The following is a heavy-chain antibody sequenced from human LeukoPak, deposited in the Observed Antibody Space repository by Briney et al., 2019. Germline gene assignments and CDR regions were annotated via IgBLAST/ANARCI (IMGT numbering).Heavy chain of an antibody. CDR1: GGTFSSYA. V-gene: IGHV1-69*05. Sequence: SVKVSCKASGGTFSSYAISWVRQAPGQGLEWMGGIIPIFGTANYAQKFQGRVTITTDESTSTAYMELSSLRSEDTAVYYCARCLYYYDSSGYHIPQGGGYYFGYWGQGTLVTVSS. J-gene: IGHJ4*02. CDR2: IIPIFGTA. D-gene: IGHD3-22*01. CDR3: ARCLYYYDSSGYHIPQGGGYYFGY.